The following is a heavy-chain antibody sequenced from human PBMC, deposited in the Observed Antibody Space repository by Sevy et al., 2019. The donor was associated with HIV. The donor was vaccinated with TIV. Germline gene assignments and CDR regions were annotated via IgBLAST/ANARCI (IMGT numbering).Heavy chain of an antibody. Sequence: GGSLRLSCAASGFTFSSYSMNWVRQAPGKGLEWVSSISSSSSYIYYADSVKGRFTISRDNAKNSLYLQMNSLRAEDTAGYYCARGGGYCSSTSCQYTLYPYGFSYYYYYMDVWGKGTTVTVSS. CDR2: ISSSSSYI. CDR3: ARGGGYCSSTSCQYTLYPYGFSYYYYYMDV. J-gene: IGHJ6*03. CDR1: GFTFSSYS. D-gene: IGHD2-2*01. V-gene: IGHV3-21*01.